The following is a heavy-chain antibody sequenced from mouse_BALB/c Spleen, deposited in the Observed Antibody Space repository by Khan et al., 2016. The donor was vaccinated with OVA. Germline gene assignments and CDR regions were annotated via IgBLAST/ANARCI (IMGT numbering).Heavy chain of an antibody. CDR2: IDPFNGGT. D-gene: IGHD3-3*01. V-gene: IGHV1S135*01. CDR3: ARGTFDY. CDR1: GYSFTSYY. Sequence: VQLKEFGPELMKPGASVNISCKASGYSFTSYYIHWVKQSHGKSLEWIGYIDPFNGGTDYNQKFKGKATLTVDKSSNTAYMHLSSLTSEDSAVYYCARGTFDYWGQGTLVTVSA. J-gene: IGHJ3*01.